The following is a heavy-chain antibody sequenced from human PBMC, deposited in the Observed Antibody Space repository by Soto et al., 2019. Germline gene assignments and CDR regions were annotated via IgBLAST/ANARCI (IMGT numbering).Heavy chain of an antibody. J-gene: IGHJ6*02. CDR2: IIPIFGTA. Sequence: SVNVSCKASGGTFSSYAISWVRQAPGQGLEWMGGIIPIFGTANYAQKFQGRVTITADESTSTAYMELSSLRSEDTAVYYCARRSDYYGSGTQRYYYGMDVWGQGTTVTVSS. CDR3: ARRSDYYGSGTQRYYYGMDV. CDR1: GGTFSSYA. D-gene: IGHD3-10*01. V-gene: IGHV1-69*13.